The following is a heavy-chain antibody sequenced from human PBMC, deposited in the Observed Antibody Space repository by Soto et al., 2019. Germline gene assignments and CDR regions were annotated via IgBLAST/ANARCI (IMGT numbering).Heavy chain of an antibody. CDR3: TTGRYTFGLDS. CDR2: VKSIADAGTT. CDR1: GITLSNAW. V-gene: IGHV3-15*01. Sequence: LRLSCAASGITLSNAWMTWVRQVPGKGLEWVGRVKSIADAGTTAYAAPVKGRFSISRDDSNSTLFLQMNSLKIEDTAVYYCTTGRYTFGLDSWGQGILVTSPQ. D-gene: IGHD3-16*01. J-gene: IGHJ4*02.